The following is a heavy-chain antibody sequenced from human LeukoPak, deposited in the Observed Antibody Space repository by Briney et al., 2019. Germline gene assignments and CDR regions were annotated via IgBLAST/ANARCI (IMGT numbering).Heavy chain of an antibody. Sequence: GGSLRLSCAASGFTFSSSAMSWVRQAPVKGLEWVSAISGDGTRTYYADSVKGRFTISRDNSKNTLYLEMGSLRVEDTAIYYCAKWPEGAMDYFDYWGQGTLVTVSS. CDR1: GFTFSSSA. D-gene: IGHD3-16*01. V-gene: IGHV3-23*01. CDR3: AKWPEGAMDYFDY. J-gene: IGHJ4*02. CDR2: ISGDGTRT.